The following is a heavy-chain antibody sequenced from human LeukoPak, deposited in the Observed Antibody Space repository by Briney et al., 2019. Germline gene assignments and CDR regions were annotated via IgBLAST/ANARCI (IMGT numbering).Heavy chain of an antibody. CDR3: ARVDGSGSYYIGY. D-gene: IGHD3-10*01. J-gene: IGHJ4*02. V-gene: IGHV3-21*01. Sequence: SGGSLRLSCAASGFTFSSYSMNWVRQAPGKGLEGVSSISSSSSYIYYADSVKGRCTMSRDNAKNSLYLQMNSLRAEDTAVYYCARVDGSGSYYIGYWGQGTLVTVSS. CDR1: GFTFSSYS. CDR2: ISSSSSYI.